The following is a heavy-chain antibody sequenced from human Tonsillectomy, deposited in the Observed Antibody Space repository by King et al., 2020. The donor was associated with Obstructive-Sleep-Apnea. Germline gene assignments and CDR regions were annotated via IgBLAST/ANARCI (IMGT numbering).Heavy chain of an antibody. J-gene: IGHJ2*01. CDR2: ISYDGSNK. CDR3: ASPMAGEDWYFDL. V-gene: IGHV3-30*04. D-gene: IGHD3-10*01. Sequence: VQLVESGGGVVQPGRSLRLSCAASGFTFSSYAMHWVRQAPGKGLEWVAVISYDGSNKYYADSVKGRFTISRDNSKNTLYLQMNSLRAEDTAVYYCASPMAGEDWYFDLWGRGTLVTVSS. CDR1: GFTFSSYA.